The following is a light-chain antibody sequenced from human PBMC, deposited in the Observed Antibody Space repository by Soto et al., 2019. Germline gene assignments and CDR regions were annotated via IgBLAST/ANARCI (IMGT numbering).Light chain of an antibody. V-gene: IGKV1-17*01. J-gene: IGKJ1*01. Sequence: DLQMTQSPSSLSASVGDRVTITCRASQDVRNDLGWYQQKPGIAPKGLIYAASSLQSGVPSRFSGSGSGTEFTLTINSLQPEDFATYYCLQYSTSPWTFGQGTKVEIK. CDR2: AAS. CDR1: QDVRND. CDR3: LQYSTSPWT.